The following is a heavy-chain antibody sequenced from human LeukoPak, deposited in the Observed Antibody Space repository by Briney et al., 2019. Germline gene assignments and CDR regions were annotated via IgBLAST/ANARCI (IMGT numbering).Heavy chain of an antibody. Sequence: GGSLRLSCAASVFTFSSYSMNWVRQAPGKGLEWVSSISSGSKYIYNADSVKGRFTISRDNAKNSLYLQMNSLRAEDTAVYYCARALSYSYGSMDFWGQGTLVSVSS. V-gene: IGHV3-21*01. D-gene: IGHD5-18*01. J-gene: IGHJ4*02. CDR3: ARALSYSYGSMDF. CDR2: ISSGSKYI. CDR1: VFTFSSYS.